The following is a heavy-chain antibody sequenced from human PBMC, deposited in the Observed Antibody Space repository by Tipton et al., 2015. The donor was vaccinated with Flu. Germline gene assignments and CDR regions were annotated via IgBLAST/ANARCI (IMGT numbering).Heavy chain of an antibody. CDR1: GFTFSNFA. CDR3: AKGGTKTSSWYDL. V-gene: IGHV3-23*01. D-gene: IGHD2-2*01. CDR2: ITGDAVSA. Sequence: SLRLSCAASGFTFSNFAINWVRQAPGKGLEWVSAITGDAVSAYYADSVKGRFTISRDNSKNTVFLQMNSLRAEDTAVYYCAKGGTKTSSWYDLSGQGALVTVSS. J-gene: IGHJ5*02.